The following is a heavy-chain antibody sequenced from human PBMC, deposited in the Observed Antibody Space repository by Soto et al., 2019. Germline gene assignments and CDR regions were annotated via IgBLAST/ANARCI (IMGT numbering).Heavy chain of an antibody. Sequence: SETLPLTCTVSGGSISSYYWSLIRQPAGKGLECIWRIYTSGSTNYNPSLKSRVTMSVDTSKNQFSLKLSSVTAADTAVYYCARDMSMENYYYGMDVWGHGTTVTVSS. J-gene: IGHJ6*02. D-gene: IGHD6-6*01. CDR2: IYTSGST. CDR1: GGSISSYY. V-gene: IGHV4-4*07. CDR3: ARDMSMENYYYGMDV.